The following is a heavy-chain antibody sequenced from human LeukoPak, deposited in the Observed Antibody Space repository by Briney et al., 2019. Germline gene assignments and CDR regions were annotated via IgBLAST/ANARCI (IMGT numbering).Heavy chain of an antibody. CDR2: INPSGGST. Sequence: ASVTVSCKASGYTFTSYYMHWVRQAPGQGLEWMGIINPSGGSTSYAQKFQGRVTMTRDTSTSTVYMELSSLRSEDTAVYYCARERYRTPPRYYGMDVWGQGTTVTVS. CDR3: ARERYRTPPRYYGMDV. J-gene: IGHJ6*02. V-gene: IGHV1-46*01. CDR1: GYTFTSYY. D-gene: IGHD5-18*01.